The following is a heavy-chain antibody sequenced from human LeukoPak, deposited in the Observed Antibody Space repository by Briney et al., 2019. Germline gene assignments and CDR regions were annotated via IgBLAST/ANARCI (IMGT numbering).Heavy chain of an antibody. Sequence: SETLSLTCAVYGRSFSGYYWSWIRQPPGKGLEWIGEINHSGSTNYNPSLKSRVTISVDTSKNQFSLKLSSVTAADTAVYYCARGAYDYVWGSYRSPNYYFDYWGQGTLVTVSS. CDR3: ARGAYDYVWGSYRSPNYYFDY. J-gene: IGHJ4*02. CDR2: INHSGST. CDR1: GRSFSGYY. D-gene: IGHD3-16*02. V-gene: IGHV4-34*01.